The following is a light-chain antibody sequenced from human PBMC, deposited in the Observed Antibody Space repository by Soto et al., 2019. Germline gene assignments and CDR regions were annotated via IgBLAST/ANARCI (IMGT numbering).Light chain of an antibody. CDR3: QQYGSSSWT. J-gene: IGKJ1*01. Sequence: EIVLTQSPGTLSLPPGVRATLSCRASQSVRSSYLAWYQQKFGQAPRLLIYGASSRATGIPDRFSGSGSGTDFTLTISRLEPEDFAVYYCQQYGSSSWTFGQGTKVDIK. CDR1: QSVRSSY. CDR2: GAS. V-gene: IGKV3-20*01.